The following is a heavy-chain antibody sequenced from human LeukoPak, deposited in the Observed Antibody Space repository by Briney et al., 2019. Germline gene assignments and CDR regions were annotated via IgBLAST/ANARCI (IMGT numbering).Heavy chain of an antibody. V-gene: IGHV3-23*01. CDR3: AKGNWAVAGYNWFDP. Sequence: GGSLRLSCTASGFTFSSYAMSWVRQAPGKGLEWVSAISGSGGSTYYADSVKGRFTISRDNSKNTLYLQMNSLRAEDTAVYYCAKGNWAVAGYNWFDPRGQGTLVTVSS. D-gene: IGHD6-19*01. CDR2: ISGSGGST. J-gene: IGHJ5*02. CDR1: GFTFSSYA.